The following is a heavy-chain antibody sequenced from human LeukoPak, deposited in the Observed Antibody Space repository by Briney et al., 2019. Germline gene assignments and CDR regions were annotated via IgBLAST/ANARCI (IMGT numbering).Heavy chain of an antibody. CDR1: GFTFSGST. Sequence: PGGCLKLSCVASGFTFSGSTMHWVRQASGKGVEWVGRIRGKANNYATTYAASVKGRFTSSRDDSTNTAYLQMNSLKTEDTAVYYCTIGDLHALDIWGQGTMVTVSS. CDR2: IRGKANNYAT. J-gene: IGHJ3*02. V-gene: IGHV3-73*01. D-gene: IGHD3-16*01. CDR3: TIGDLHALDI.